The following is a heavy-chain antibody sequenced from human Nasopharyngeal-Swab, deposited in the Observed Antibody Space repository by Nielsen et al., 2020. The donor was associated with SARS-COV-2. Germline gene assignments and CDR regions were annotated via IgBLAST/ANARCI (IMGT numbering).Heavy chain of an antibody. D-gene: IGHD7-27*01. Sequence: SLKISCAASGFTFDDYAMHWVRQAPGKGLEWVSGISWNSGSIGYVDSVKGRFTISRDNAKNSLYLQMNSLRAEDTAVYYCARDGRTGDLVDYWGQGTLVTVSS. CDR2: ISWNSGSI. CDR3: ARDGRTGDLVDY. V-gene: IGHV3-9*01. J-gene: IGHJ4*02. CDR1: GFTFDDYA.